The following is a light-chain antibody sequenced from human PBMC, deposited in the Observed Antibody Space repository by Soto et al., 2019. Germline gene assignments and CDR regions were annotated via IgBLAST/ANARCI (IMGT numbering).Light chain of an antibody. CDR2: EVN. V-gene: IGLV2-8*01. CDR3: SSYAGYSTLV. Sequence: QSALTQPPSASGSPGQSVTISCTGTSSDVGDYNYVSWYQQHPGKAPKLMIYEVNKRPSGVPDRFSGAKSGNTASLTVSGLQAEDEADYYCSSYAGYSTLVFGGGTQLTV. CDR1: SSDVGDYNY. J-gene: IGLJ2*01.